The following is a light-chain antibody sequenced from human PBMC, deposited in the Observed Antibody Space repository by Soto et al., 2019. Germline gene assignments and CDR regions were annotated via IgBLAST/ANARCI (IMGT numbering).Light chain of an antibody. Sequence: IVLTQAPLSLPVIPGEASSISCRCSQSLFDRDDGKTYLDWYLHRPGQSPQLLIYMLSHRASGVPDRFSGSGSDTDFTLKISRVEPEDVGVYYCMQRMKFPLTFGGGTKVDIK. V-gene: IGKV2-40*01. J-gene: IGKJ4*01. CDR2: MLS. CDR3: MQRMKFPLT. CDR1: QSLFDRDDGKTY.